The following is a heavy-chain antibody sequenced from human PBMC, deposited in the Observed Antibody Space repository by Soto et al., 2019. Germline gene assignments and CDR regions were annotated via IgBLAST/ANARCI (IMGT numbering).Heavy chain of an antibody. D-gene: IGHD2-21*02. CDR3: VHSRCGGDCLRSYSSHYYYGMDV. V-gene: IGHV2-5*02. J-gene: IGHJ6*02. CDR2: IYWANDK. Sequence: QITLKESGPTLVKPTQTLTLTCTFSGFSLSTGGVGVGWIRQPPGKALEWLALIYWANDKRYSPSLRSRLTVTKDTSKNQVVLTMTNMDPVDTATYYCVHSRCGGDCLRSYSSHYYYGMDVWGQVTTVTVFS. CDR1: GFSLSTGGVG.